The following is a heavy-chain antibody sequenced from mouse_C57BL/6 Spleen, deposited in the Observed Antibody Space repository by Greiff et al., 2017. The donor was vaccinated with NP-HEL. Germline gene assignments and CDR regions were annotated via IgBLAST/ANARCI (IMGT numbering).Heavy chain of an antibody. CDR2: IYPGDGDT. CDR1: GYAFSSYW. Sequence: VQLQQSGAELVKPGASVKISCKASGYAFSSYWMNWVKQRPGKGLEWIGQIYPGDGDTNYNGKFKGKATLTADKSSSTAYMQLSSLTSEDSAVYFCARGPLYGSNAMDDWGQGTSVTVSS. CDR3: ARGPLYGSNAMDD. V-gene: IGHV1-80*01. D-gene: IGHD1-1*01. J-gene: IGHJ4*01.